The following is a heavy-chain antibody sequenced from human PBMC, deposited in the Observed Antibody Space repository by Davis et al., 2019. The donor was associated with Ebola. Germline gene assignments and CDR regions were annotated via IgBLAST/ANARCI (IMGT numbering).Heavy chain of an antibody. CDR3: ARPLVGATAPFDY. Sequence: SVTVSRLASGYTLPRYCIRRVRQAPGQGPERLGRISAYNGNTNSAQKLQGRCTMTTDTSTSTAYMGLRSLRSDDTAVYYCARPLVGATAPFDYWGQGTLVTVSS. D-gene: IGHD1-26*01. V-gene: IGHV1-18*01. CDR2: ISAYNGNT. J-gene: IGHJ4*02. CDR1: GYTLPRYC.